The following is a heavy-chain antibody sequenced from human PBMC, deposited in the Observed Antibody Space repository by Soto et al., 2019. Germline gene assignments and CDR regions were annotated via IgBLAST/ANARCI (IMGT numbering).Heavy chain of an antibody. V-gene: IGHV3-73*01. D-gene: IGHD6-19*01. CDR3: TRPPYSSGWYDETFDI. CDR2: IRSKANSYAT. Sequence: GGSLRLSCAASGFTFSGSAMHWVRQASGKGLEWVGRIRSKANSYATAYVASVKGRFTISRDDSKNTAYLQMNSLKTGDTAVYYCTRPPYSSGWYDETFDIWGQGTMLTVSS. CDR1: GFTFSGSA. J-gene: IGHJ3*02.